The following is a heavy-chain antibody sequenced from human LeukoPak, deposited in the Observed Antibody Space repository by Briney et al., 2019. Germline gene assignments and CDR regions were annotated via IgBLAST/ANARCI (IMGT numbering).Heavy chain of an antibody. CDR2: INPNSGGT. J-gene: IGHJ4*02. D-gene: IGHD2-2*01. Sequence: ASVKVSCKASGYTFTGYYMHWVRQAPGQELEWMGWINPNSGGTNYAQKFQGWVTMTRDTSISTAYMELSRLRSDDTAVYYCARDRSSTSFVSDFDYWGQGTLVTVSS. CDR1: GYTFTGYY. CDR3: ARDRSSTSFVSDFDY. V-gene: IGHV1-2*04.